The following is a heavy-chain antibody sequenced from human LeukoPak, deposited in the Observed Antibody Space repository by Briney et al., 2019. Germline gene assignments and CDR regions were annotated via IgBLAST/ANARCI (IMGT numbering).Heavy chain of an antibody. CDR2: IYTSGST. CDR3: AVGSSSWFSAYYYYMDV. D-gene: IGHD6-13*01. CDR1: GGSISSGSYY. J-gene: IGHJ6*03. V-gene: IGHV4-61*02. Sequence: PSETLSLTCTVSGGSISSGSYYWSWIRQPAGEGLEWIGRIYTSGSTNYNPSLKSRVTISVDTSKNQFSLKLSSVTAADTAVYYCAVGSSSWFSAYYYYMDVWGKGTTVTISS.